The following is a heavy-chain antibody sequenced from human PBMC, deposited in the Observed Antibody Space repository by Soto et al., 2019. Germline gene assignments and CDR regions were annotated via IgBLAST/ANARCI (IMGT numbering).Heavy chain of an antibody. J-gene: IGHJ4*02. V-gene: IGHV3-33*05. CDR2: ILYDGSEK. D-gene: IGHD1-7*01. CDR3: AYDVMGTPDY. Sequence: QVQLVESGGGVVQPGGSLRLSCAASGFNFSTYGVHWVRQAPGKGLEWVGVILYDGSEKYYADTLKGRFTISRDNSKDTLYLQMNSLRPEDTAVYYCAYDVMGTPDYWGQGTLVTVSS. CDR1: GFNFSTYG.